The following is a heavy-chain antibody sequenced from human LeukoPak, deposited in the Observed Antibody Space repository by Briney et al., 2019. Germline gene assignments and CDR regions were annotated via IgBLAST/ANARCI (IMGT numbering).Heavy chain of an antibody. J-gene: IGHJ4*02. V-gene: IGHV1-69*04. CDR1: GGTFSSYA. CDR3: ARKSGYCTNGVCYHYFDY. D-gene: IGHD2-8*01. CDR2: IIPILGIA. Sequence: SVKVSCKASGGTFSSYAISWVRQAPGQGLEWMGRIIPILGIANYAQKFQGRVTITADKSTSTAYMELSSLRSEDTAVYYCARKSGYCTNGVCYHYFDYWGQGTLVTVSS.